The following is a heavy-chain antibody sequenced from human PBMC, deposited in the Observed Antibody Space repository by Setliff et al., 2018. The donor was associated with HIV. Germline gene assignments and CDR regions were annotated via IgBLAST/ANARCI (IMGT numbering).Heavy chain of an antibody. CDR2: VHYSGST. CDR1: GLSMSYNY. CDR3: ARGPPGSSIGWYVGY. D-gene: IGHD6-19*01. Sequence: SETLSLTCTVSGLSMSYNYWTWIRQSPGKGLEWIGYVHYSGSTRYNPSLKSRVTISVDTSKNQFSLRLSSVIAADTAVYYCARGPPGSSIGWYVGYWGQGTLVTVS. V-gene: IGHV4-59*12. J-gene: IGHJ4*02.